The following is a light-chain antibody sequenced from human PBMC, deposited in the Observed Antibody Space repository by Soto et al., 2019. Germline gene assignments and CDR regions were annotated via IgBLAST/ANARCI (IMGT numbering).Light chain of an antibody. Sequence: ESGLRQSPGTMSLSPGERATLSCRASQSVSSSYLAWYQQKPGQAPRLLIYGASSRATGIPDRFSGSGSGTDFTLTISRLEPEDFAVYYCQQYGSSPLTFGQGTKVEIK. J-gene: IGKJ1*01. CDR3: QQYGSSPLT. CDR1: QSVSSSY. V-gene: IGKV3-20*01. CDR2: GAS.